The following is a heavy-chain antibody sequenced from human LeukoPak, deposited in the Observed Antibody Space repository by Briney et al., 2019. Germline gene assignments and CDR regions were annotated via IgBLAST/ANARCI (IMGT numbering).Heavy chain of an antibody. CDR2: IKSDGSLT. CDR1: GFAFSNYW. Sequence: GGSLRLSCAASGFAFSNYWMHWVRQVPGKGLVWVSRIKSDGSLTAYANSVKGRSTISRDNAKSALFLQMNSLRAEDSAVYYCARTVYYDRDDAYYRNFDLWGQGTLVTVSS. CDR3: ARTVYYDRDDAYYRNFDL. D-gene: IGHD3-22*01. V-gene: IGHV3-74*03. J-gene: IGHJ4*02.